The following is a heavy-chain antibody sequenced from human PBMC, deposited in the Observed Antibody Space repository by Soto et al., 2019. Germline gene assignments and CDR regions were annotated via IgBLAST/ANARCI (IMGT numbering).Heavy chain of an antibody. CDR3: ASKGGPLPDYYYYGMDV. CDR1: GYSFTSFW. J-gene: IGHJ6*02. CDR2: IYPGDSDT. D-gene: IGHD1-26*01. V-gene: IGHV5-51*01. Sequence: GESLKISCKGSGYSFTSFWIGWVRQMPGKGLEWMGIIYPGDSDTRYSPSFQGQVTISADKSISTAYLQWSSLKASDTAMYYCASKGGPLPDYYYYGMDVWGQGTTVTVSS.